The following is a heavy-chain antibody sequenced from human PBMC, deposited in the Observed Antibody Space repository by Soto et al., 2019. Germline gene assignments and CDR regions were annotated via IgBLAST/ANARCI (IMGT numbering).Heavy chain of an antibody. V-gene: IGHV3-48*02. CDR3: ARLFISSRSFDY. J-gene: IGHJ4*02. CDR1: GFTFDKYS. Sequence: EVQLVESGGDLVQPGGSLRLSCAASGFTFDKYSMNWVRQVPGKGLEWISYISSTGNTINYADSVRGLFTISRDNAANSLYLQMDTLRDDDTAVYYCARLFISSRSFDYWGQGTPVTVSS. CDR2: ISSTGNTI. D-gene: IGHD3-3*02.